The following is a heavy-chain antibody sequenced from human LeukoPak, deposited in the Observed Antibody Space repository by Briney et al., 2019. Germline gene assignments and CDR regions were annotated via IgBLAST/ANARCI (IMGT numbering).Heavy chain of an antibody. CDR3: AKDRIAARHIIDY. CDR1: GFTFSSYG. Sequence: GGSLRLSCAASGFTFSSYGMHWVRQAPGKGLEWVAFIRYDGSNKYYADSVKGRFTISRDNSKNTLYLQMNSLRAEDTAVYYCAKDRIAARHIIDYRGQGTLVTVSS. V-gene: IGHV3-30*02. J-gene: IGHJ4*02. CDR2: IRYDGSNK. D-gene: IGHD6-6*01.